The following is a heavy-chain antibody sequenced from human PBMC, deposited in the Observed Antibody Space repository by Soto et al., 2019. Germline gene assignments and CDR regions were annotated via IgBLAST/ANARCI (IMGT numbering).Heavy chain of an antibody. CDR1: GGTFSSYA. D-gene: IGHD3-3*01. CDR2: IIPIFGTA. Sequence: SVKVSCKASGGTFSSYAISWVRQAPGQGQEWIGGIIPIFGTANYAQKYQGRDTITADESTSTAYMELSSLRSEDTAVYYCARDLSPTIFGVVIIRGDAFDIWGQGTMVTVSS. J-gene: IGHJ3*02. CDR3: ARDLSPTIFGVVIIRGDAFDI. V-gene: IGHV1-69*13.